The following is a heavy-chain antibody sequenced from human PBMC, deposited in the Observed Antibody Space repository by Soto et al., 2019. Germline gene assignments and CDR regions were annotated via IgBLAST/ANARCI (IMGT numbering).Heavy chain of an antibody. D-gene: IGHD6-6*01. J-gene: IGHJ6*02. CDR2: ISYDGSNK. V-gene: IGHV3-30-3*01. CDR3: ARDSSSLYYYYYGMDV. Sequence: QVQLVESGGGVVQPGRSLRLSCAASGFTFSSYAMHWVRQAPGKGLEWVAVISYDGSNKYYADSVKGRFTISRDNSKNTLYLQMNSLRAEDTAVYYCARDSSSLYYYYYGMDVWGQGTTVTVSS. CDR1: GFTFSSYA.